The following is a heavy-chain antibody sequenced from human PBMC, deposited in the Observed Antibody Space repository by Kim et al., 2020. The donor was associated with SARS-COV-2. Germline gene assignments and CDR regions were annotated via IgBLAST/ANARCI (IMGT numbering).Heavy chain of an antibody. CDR1: GYTFTSYA. CDR3: ARDYYDFWSGYSTFDY. D-gene: IGHD3-3*01. Sequence: ASVKVSCKASGYTFTSYAMNWVRQAPGQGLEWMGWINTNTGNPTYAQGFTGRFVFSLDTSVSTAYLQISSLKAEDTAVYYCARDYYDFWSGYSTFDYWGQGTLVTVSS. J-gene: IGHJ4*02. CDR2: INTNTGNP. V-gene: IGHV7-4-1*02.